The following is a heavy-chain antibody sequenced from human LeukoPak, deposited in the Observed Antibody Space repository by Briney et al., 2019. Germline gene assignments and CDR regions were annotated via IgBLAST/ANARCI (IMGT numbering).Heavy chain of an antibody. J-gene: IGHJ4*02. CDR2: ISGSGGST. CDR3: AKGGVLRYFDWLPVYPRPNLGPFDY. V-gene: IGHV3-23*01. D-gene: IGHD3-9*01. Sequence: GGSLRLSCAASGLTFSSYAMSWVRQAPGKGLEWVSAISGSGGSTYYADSVKGRFTISRDNSKNTLYLQMNSLRAEDTAVYYCAKGGVLRYFDWLPVYPRPNLGPFDYWGQGTLVTVSS. CDR1: GLTFSSYA.